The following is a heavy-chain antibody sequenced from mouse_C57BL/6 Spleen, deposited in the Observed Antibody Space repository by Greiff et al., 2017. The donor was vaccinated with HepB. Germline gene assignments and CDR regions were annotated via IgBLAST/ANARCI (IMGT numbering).Heavy chain of an antibody. CDR1: GFNIKDYY. Sequence: EVQLQQSGAELVRPGASVKLSCTASGFNIKDYYMHWVKQRPEQGLEWIGRIDPEDGDTEYAPKFQGKATMTADTSSNPAYLQLSSLTSEDTAVYYCTTDGNQGYFDVWGTGTTVTVSS. CDR2: IDPEDGDT. D-gene: IGHD2-1*01. CDR3: TTDGNQGYFDV. V-gene: IGHV14-1*01. J-gene: IGHJ1*03.